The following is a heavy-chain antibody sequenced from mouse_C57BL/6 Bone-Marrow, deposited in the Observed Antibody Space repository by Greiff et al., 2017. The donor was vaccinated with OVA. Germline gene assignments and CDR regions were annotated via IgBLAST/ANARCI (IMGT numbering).Heavy chain of an antibody. Sequence: VQLQQSGPELVKPGASVKISCKASGYSFTGYYMNWVKQSPEKSLEWIGEINPSTGGTTYNQKFKAKATLTVDKSSSTAYMQLKSLTSEDSAVYYCARSGDGYYVYYYAMDYWGQGTSVTVSS. J-gene: IGHJ4*01. CDR3: ARSGDGYYVYYYAMDY. CDR2: INPSTGGT. D-gene: IGHD2-3*01. V-gene: IGHV1-42*01. CDR1: GYSFTGYY.